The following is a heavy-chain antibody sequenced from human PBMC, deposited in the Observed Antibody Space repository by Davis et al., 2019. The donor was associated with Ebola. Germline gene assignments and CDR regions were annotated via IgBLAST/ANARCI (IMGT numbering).Heavy chain of an antibody. J-gene: IGHJ5*01. CDR2: IAHDGSEE. CDR1: GFTFSQYG. D-gene: IGHD3-10*01. CDR3: AKETARFSSKWFGGFDY. V-gene: IGHV3-30*18. Sequence: GESLKIPCEASGFTFSQYGMHWVRQAPGRGLEWVAFIAHDGSEELYEDSVKGRFSISRDTSASTLYLQMSSLRVEDTAIYSCAKETARFSSKWFGGFDYWGHGTLVVVSS.